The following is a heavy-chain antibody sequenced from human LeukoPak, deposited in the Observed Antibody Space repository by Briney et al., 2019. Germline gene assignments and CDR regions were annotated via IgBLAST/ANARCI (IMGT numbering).Heavy chain of an antibody. Sequence: GASVKVSCKASGGTFSSYAISWVRQAPGQGLEWMGRIIPIFGIANYAQKFQGRVTITADKSTSTACMELSSLRSEDTAVYCCTVAGTGMLDYWGQGTLVTVSS. D-gene: IGHD6-19*01. CDR3: TVAGTGMLDY. CDR2: IIPIFGIA. V-gene: IGHV1-69*04. J-gene: IGHJ4*02. CDR1: GGTFSSYA.